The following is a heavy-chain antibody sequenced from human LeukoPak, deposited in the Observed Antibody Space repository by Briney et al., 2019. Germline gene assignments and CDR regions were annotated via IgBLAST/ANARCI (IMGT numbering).Heavy chain of an antibody. CDR2: IYKSGSS. V-gene: IGHV4-4*07. CDR1: GGSISTYY. CDR3: ARCGSYFGWFDP. D-gene: IGHD1-26*01. Sequence: SETLSLTCSVSGGSISTYYWSWIRQSAGKGLEWIGRIYKSGSSNYNPSLKSRVSMSVDSSKNHFSLNLTSVTAEDTAVYYCARCGSYFGWFDPWGQGTLVTVSS. J-gene: IGHJ5*02.